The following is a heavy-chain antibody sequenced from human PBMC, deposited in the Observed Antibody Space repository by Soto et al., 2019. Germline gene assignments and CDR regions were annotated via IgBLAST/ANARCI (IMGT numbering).Heavy chain of an antibody. CDR2: ISWNSGSI. D-gene: IGHD6-13*01. CDR1: GFTFDDYA. J-gene: IGHJ4*02. CDR3: AKDTGGYSSSLFFDY. V-gene: IGHV3-9*01. Sequence: GGSLRLSCAASGFTFDDYAMHWVRQAPGKGLEWVSGISWNSGSIGYADSVKGRFTISRDNAKNSLYLQMNSLRAEDTALYYCAKDTGGYSSSLFFDYCGQGTLVTVSS.